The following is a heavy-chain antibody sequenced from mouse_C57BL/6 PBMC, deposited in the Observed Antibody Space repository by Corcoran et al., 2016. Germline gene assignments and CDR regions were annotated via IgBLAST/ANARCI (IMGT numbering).Heavy chain of an antibody. CDR3: ARWGIYYGNYEFAY. Sequence: EVQLQQSGPELVMPGASVKISCKASGYTFTDYYMNWVKQSHGKSLEWIGDINPNNGGTSYNQKFKGKATLTVDKSSSTAYMELRSLTSEDSAVYYCARWGIYYGNYEFAYWGQGTLVTVSA. CDR1: GYTFTDYY. D-gene: IGHD2-1*01. CDR2: INPNNGGT. V-gene: IGHV1-26*01. J-gene: IGHJ3*01.